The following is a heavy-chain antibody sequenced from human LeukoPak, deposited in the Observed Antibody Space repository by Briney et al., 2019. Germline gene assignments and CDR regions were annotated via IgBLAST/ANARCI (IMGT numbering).Heavy chain of an antibody. V-gene: IGHV1-46*01. CDR1: GYTFTSYY. CDR3: ARDRSTAASGRSWYFDL. CDR2: INPSGGST. Sequence: ASVKVSCKSSGYTFTSYYMHWLRQPPGQGLEWMGIINPSGGSTIYAHKFQGRVTMTRDMSTSTVYMELSSLRSEDTAVYYCARDRSTAASGRSWYFDLWGRGTLVTVSS. J-gene: IGHJ2*01. D-gene: IGHD6-13*01.